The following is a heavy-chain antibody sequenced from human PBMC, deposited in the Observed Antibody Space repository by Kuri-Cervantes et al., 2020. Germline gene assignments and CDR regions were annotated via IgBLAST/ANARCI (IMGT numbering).Heavy chain of an antibody. J-gene: IGHJ6*03. D-gene: IGHD5-12*01. CDR2: ITPFNGNT. CDR1: GYTFTYRY. V-gene: IGHV1-45*02. Sequence: SVKVSCKASGYTFTYRYLHWVRQAPGQALEWMGWITPFNGNTNYAQKFQGRVTMTRNTSISTAYMEVSSLRSEDTAVYYCARGGAHSGYDPEEIRYYYSYYMDVWGKGTTVTVSS. CDR3: ARGGAHSGYDPEEIRYYYSYYMDV.